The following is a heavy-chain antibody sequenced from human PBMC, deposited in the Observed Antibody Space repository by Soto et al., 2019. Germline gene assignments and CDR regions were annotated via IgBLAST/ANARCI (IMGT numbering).Heavy chain of an antibody. D-gene: IGHD2-15*01. CDR3: ARDPNCSGGSCYSDYYYYMDV. J-gene: IGHJ6*03. Sequence: SLRLSCAASGFTFSRYSMNWVRQATGKGLEWVSSISSSSSYIYYADSVKGRFTISRDNAKNSLYLQMNSLRAEDTALYYCARDPNCSGGSCYSDYYYYMDVWGKGTTVTVSS. CDR1: GFTFSRYS. CDR2: ISSSSSYI. V-gene: IGHV3-21*01.